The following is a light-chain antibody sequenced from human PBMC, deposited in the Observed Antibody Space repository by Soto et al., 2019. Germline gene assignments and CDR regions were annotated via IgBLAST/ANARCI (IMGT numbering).Light chain of an antibody. CDR3: QQTGSLPFT. Sequence: EIVLTQSPGTLSLSPGERATLSCRASQRVANNYLAWYQQKPGQVPRLLIYDASIRATGIPDRFSGTGSGTDFTLTISRLEPEACAVYYCQQTGSLPFTFGQGTKLEIK. CDR1: QRVANNY. V-gene: IGKV3-20*01. J-gene: IGKJ2*01. CDR2: DAS.